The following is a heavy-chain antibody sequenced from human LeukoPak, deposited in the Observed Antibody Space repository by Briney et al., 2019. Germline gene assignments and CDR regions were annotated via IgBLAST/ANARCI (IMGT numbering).Heavy chain of an antibody. Sequence: SETLSLTCAVYGGSFSGYYWSWIRQPPGKGLEWIGEINHSGSTSYNPSLKSRVTISVDTSKNQFSLKLSSVTAADTAVYYCARGRSKWLVAAFDIWGQGTMVTVSS. V-gene: IGHV4-34*01. CDR1: GGSFSGYY. J-gene: IGHJ3*02. CDR2: INHSGST. D-gene: IGHD6-19*01. CDR3: ARGRSKWLVAAFDI.